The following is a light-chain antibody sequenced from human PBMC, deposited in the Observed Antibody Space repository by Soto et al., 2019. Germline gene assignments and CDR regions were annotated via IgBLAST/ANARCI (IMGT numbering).Light chain of an antibody. V-gene: IGKV1-5*03. CDR1: QSISRQ. CDR3: LQYQSYWT. Sequence: DIPMTQSPSTLSASVGDRVSITCRASQSISRQLAWYQQKPGKAPNLLIYQASNVETGVPSRFTGSGSGTECTLTISSLQPDYLATYYCLQYQSYWTFGQGTKVEVK. J-gene: IGKJ1*01. CDR2: QAS.